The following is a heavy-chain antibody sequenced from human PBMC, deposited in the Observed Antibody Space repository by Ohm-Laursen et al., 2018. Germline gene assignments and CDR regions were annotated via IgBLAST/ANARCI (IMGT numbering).Heavy chain of an antibody. CDR2: ISSSSSSI. CDR3: ARAQRLVASANDY. CDR1: GFTFSTYS. J-gene: IGHJ4*02. Sequence: GSLRLSCAASGFTFSTYSMNWVRQAPGKGLEWVSYISSSSSSIYYADSVKGRFTISRDNVKNTLYLQMNSLRGDDTAVYYCARAQRLVASANDYWGQGTLVTVSS. D-gene: IGHD5-12*01. V-gene: IGHV3-48*01.